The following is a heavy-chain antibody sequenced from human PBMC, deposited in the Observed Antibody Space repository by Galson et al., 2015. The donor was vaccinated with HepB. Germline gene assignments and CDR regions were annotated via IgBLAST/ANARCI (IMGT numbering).Heavy chain of an antibody. Sequence: SLRLSCAASGFTFSSSGMHWVRQAPGKGLEWVAAISNDGNKKYYADSVKGRFTISRDNPKNTLYLQMNSLGAEDTAMYYCARRYGSAWNLGYWGQGTLVIVSS. D-gene: IGHD6-19*01. V-gene: IGHV3-30*03. CDR2: ISNDGNKK. J-gene: IGHJ4*02. CDR3: ARRYGSAWNLGY. CDR1: GFTFSSSG.